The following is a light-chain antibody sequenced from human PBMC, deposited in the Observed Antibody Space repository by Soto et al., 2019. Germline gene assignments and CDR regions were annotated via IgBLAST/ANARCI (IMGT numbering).Light chain of an antibody. J-gene: IGKJ1*01. CDR3: QQYDSPWT. V-gene: IGKV3-20*01. CDR2: GAS. CDR1: QSVWSSL. Sequence: ETVLTQSPGTLSLSPGERATLSCRASQSVWSSLLAWYQHKPGQTPRLLIYGASSRATGIPDRFSGSGSGTDFTLTISRLEPEDFAVYYCQQYDSPWTFGQGTKVEIK.